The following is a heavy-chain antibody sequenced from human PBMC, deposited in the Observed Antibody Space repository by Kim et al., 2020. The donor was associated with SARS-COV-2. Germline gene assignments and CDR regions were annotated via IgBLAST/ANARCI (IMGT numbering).Heavy chain of an antibody. CDR3: ARLLSYPIAAAGDYWYFDL. D-gene: IGHD6-13*01. J-gene: IGHJ2*01. Sequence: GESLKISCKGSGYSFTSYWIGWVRQMPGKGLEWMGIIYPGDSDTRYSPSFQGQVTISADKSISTAYLQWSSLKASDTAMYYCARLLSYPIAAAGDYWYFDLWGRGTLVTVSS. CDR2: IYPGDSDT. CDR1: GYSFTSYW. V-gene: IGHV5-51*01.